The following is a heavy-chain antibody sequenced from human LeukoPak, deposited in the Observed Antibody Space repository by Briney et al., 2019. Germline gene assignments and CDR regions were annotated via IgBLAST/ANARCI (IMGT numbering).Heavy chain of an antibody. CDR3: AMTSWDIVVVPAAIYYYYYGMDV. Sequence: PGGSLRLSCAASGFTFSSYAMSWVRQAPGKGLEWVSAISGSGGSTYYADSVKGRFTISSDNSKNTLYLQMNSLRAEDTAVYYCAMTSWDIVVVPAAIYYYYYGMDVWGQGTTVTVSS. J-gene: IGHJ6*02. CDR1: GFTFSSYA. CDR2: ISGSGGST. V-gene: IGHV3-23*01. D-gene: IGHD2-2*01.